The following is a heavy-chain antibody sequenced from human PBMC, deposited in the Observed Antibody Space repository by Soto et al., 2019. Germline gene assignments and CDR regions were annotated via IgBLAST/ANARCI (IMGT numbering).Heavy chain of an antibody. CDR3: ASLGVPPVDY. Sequence: EVQLVESGGGLVQPGGSLRLSCAASGFTFSSSWMHWVRQAQGKGLVWVSRINGDGGTTDYADSVKGPITISRDNAKNTVYLQMPRLRGEDTAVYYRASLGVPPVDYWGQGPLVTVSS. D-gene: IGHD3-3*01. V-gene: IGHV3-74*01. CDR1: GFTFSSSW. J-gene: IGHJ4*02. CDR2: INGDGGTT.